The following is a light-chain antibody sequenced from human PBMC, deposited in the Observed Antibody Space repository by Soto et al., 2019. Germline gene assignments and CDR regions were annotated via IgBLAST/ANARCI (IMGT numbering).Light chain of an antibody. V-gene: IGKV3-11*01. Sequence: EVVLTQSPPTLSLSPGERATLSCRASQRITSYLAWYQQRPGQAPRLLIYDATNRASGVPARFSGSRSGTDFTLTISSLQPEDFAVYFCQQRSDWQYTFGQGTKVE. J-gene: IGKJ2*01. CDR3: QQRSDWQYT. CDR1: QRITSY. CDR2: DAT.